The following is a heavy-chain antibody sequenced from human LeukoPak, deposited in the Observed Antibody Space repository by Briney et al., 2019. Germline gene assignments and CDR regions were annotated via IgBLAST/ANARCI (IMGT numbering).Heavy chain of an antibody. CDR1: GFTFDDYA. CDR2: ISWNSGSI. J-gene: IGHJ5*02. D-gene: IGHD6-13*01. Sequence: GGSLRLSCAASGFTFDDYAMHWVRQAPGKGLEWVSGISWNSGSIGYADSVKGRFTISRDNAKNSLYLQMNSLRAEDTALYYCAKDKGSSWHYPNWFDPWGQGTLVTVSP. V-gene: IGHV3-9*01. CDR3: AKDKGSSWHYPNWFDP.